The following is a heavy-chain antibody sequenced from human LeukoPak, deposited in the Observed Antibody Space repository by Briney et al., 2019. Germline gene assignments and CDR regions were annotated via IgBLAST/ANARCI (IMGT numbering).Heavy chain of an antibody. CDR1: GFTISIYG. J-gene: IGHJ4*02. D-gene: IGHD2-15*01. Sequence: PGGSLRLSCAASGFTISIYGMTWVRQAPGKGLEWVANIKQDGSEESYVDSVRGRFTISRDDAKNSVYLQMNSLRAEDTAVYYCARLSGGIYCSGGSCYFDYWGQGTLVTVSS. CDR2: IKQDGSEE. V-gene: IGHV3-7*01. CDR3: ARLSGGIYCSGGSCYFDY.